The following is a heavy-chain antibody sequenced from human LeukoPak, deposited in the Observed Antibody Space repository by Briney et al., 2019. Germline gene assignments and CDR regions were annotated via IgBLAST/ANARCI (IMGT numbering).Heavy chain of an antibody. CDR1: GFTFGDYA. V-gene: IGHV3-48*03. Sequence: GGSLRLSCTASGFTFGDYAMNWVRQAPGKGLEWVSYISSSGSTIYYADSVKGRFTISRDNAKNSLYLQMNSLRAEDTAVYYCARYCSSTSCPRDYGMDVWGQGTTVTVSS. CDR2: ISSSGSTI. D-gene: IGHD2-2*01. CDR3: ARYCSSTSCPRDYGMDV. J-gene: IGHJ6*02.